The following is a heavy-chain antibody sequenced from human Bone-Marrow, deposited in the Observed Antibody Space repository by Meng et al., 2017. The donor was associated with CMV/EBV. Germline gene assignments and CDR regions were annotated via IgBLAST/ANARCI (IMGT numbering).Heavy chain of an antibody. CDR1: GFTFSGSG. Sequence: GGSLRLSCAASGFTFSGSGIHWVRQASGKGLEWVGRVRSKTYNYATAYAASVKGRFTISRDDSKNTAYLQMNSLKTEDTAVYYCTNSGFNYGYVDYWGQGTLVTVSS. D-gene: IGHD5-18*01. CDR2: VRSKTYNYAT. CDR3: TNSGFNYGYVDY. J-gene: IGHJ4*02. V-gene: IGHV3-73*01.